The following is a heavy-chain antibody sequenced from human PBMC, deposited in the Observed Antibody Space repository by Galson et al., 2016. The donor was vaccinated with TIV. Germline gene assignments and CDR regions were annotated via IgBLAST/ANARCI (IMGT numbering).Heavy chain of an antibody. CDR1: GFNFEDFA. D-gene: IGHD3-10*01. V-gene: IGHV3-9*01. J-gene: IGHJ5*02. Sequence: SLRLSCAGAGFNFEDFAMHWVRQPPGKGLEWVAGLSWSSGSMDYADSVKGRFTISRDNAKRSLYLQMNSLRVEDTGFYFCAKDAAHYYGSGTYLTFDPRGQGTLVIVSS. CDR2: LSWSSGSM. CDR3: AKDAAHYYGSGTYLTFDP.